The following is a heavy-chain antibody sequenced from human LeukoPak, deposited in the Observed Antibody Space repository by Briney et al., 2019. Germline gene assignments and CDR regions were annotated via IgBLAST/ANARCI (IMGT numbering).Heavy chain of an antibody. CDR1: GYSFTSCW. CDR3: ARRAYCGGDCFRDFDY. Sequence: GESLKISCKASGYSFTSCWISWVRQMPGKGLEWMGRIDPSDSYTNYSPSFQGHVTISANNSISTACLQWNSLQASDTATYYCARRAYCGGDCFRDFDYWGQGTLVTVSS. V-gene: IGHV5-10-1*01. CDR2: IDPSDSYT. D-gene: IGHD2-21*02. J-gene: IGHJ4*02.